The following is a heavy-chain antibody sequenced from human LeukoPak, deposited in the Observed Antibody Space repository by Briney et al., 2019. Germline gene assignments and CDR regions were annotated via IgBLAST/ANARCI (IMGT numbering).Heavy chain of an antibody. CDR1: GFTFRNYW. CDR2: IKQDGSDR. CDR3: VRNLAVAGTCFDS. J-gene: IGHJ4*02. Sequence: GGSLRLSCAASGFTFRNYWMSWVRQAPGTGLEWVANIKQDGSDRNYVTSVRGRFPISRDNAESSLYLQMNSLRAEDTAVYYCVRNLAVAGTCFDSWGQGTLVTVSS. D-gene: IGHD6-19*01. V-gene: IGHV3-7*03.